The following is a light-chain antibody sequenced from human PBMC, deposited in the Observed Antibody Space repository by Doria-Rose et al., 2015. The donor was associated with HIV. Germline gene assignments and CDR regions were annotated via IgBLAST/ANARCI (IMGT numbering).Light chain of an antibody. V-gene: IGKV3-20*01. CDR2: DGS. Sequence: TQSPGTLSLSPGERATLSCRASQSFSSTYLAWYQQKHGQAPSLLIYDGSTRATGIPDRFSASGSGTDFTLTINRLEPEDFALYYCYQYGTSWTFGQGTKVEI. CDR3: YQYGTSWT. J-gene: IGKJ1*01. CDR1: QSFSSTY.